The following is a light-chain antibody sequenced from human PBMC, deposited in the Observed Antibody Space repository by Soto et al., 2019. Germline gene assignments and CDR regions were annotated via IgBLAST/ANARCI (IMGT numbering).Light chain of an antibody. CDR1: SSNIGSNY. Sequence: QLVLTQPPSVSAAPGQKVSISCSGSSSNIGSNYVSWFQQLPGTAPKLLIYENNKRPSGIPDRFSGSKSGTSATLGITGLQTGDEADYYCATWDSSLSAGVFGGGTKLTVL. J-gene: IGLJ3*02. CDR3: ATWDSSLSAGV. V-gene: IGLV1-51*02. CDR2: ENN.